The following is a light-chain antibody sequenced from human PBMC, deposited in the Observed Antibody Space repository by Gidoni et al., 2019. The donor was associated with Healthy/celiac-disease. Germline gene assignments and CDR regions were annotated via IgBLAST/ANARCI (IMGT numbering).Light chain of an antibody. J-gene: IGKJ2*01. CDR2: AAS. Sequence: AILMTQSPSSFSASTGDRVTITCRASQGISSYLAWYQQKPGKAPKLLIYAASTLQSGVPSRFSGSGSGTDFTLTISCLQSEDFATYYCQQYYSLYTFGQGTKLEIK. CDR1: QGISSY. CDR3: QQYYSLYT. V-gene: IGKV1-8*01.